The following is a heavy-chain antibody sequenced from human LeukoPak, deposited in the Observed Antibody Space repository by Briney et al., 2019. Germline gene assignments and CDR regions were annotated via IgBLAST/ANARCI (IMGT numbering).Heavy chain of an antibody. J-gene: IGHJ4*02. Sequence: SETLSLTCTVSGGSISSSSYYWGWIRQPPGKGLEWIGSIYYSGSTYYNPSLKSRVTISVDTSKNQFSLKLSSVTAADTAVYYCASLRVVRGVIYRYYFDYWGQGTLVTVS. CDR3: ASLRVVRGVIYRYYFDY. V-gene: IGHV4-39*01. CDR1: GGSISSSSYY. CDR2: IYYSGST. D-gene: IGHD3-10*01.